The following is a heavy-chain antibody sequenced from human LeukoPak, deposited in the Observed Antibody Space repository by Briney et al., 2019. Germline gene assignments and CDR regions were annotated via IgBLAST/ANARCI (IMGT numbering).Heavy chain of an antibody. CDR2: ISGDGHST. J-gene: IGHJ6*03. D-gene: IGHD6-19*01. Sequence: GGSLRLSCLASGFTFSNYAMNWVRPAPGKGLEWVSAISGDGHSTYYADSVRGRFIISRDTLKNTLFLQLKSLIAEDTAIYYCAKLEGSGWSGYMEGWGKGSTVIVS. V-gene: IGHV3-23*01. CDR3: AKLEGSGWSGYMEG. CDR1: GFTFSNYA.